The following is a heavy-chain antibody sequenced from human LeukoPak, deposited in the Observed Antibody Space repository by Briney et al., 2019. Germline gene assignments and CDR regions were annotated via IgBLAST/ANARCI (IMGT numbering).Heavy chain of an antibody. CDR2: ISYDGTNK. J-gene: IGHJ4*02. Sequence: PGGSLRLSCAASGFTFSSYSMHWVRQAPGKGLEFVAVISYDGTNKYYAASVKGRFTISRDNSKNTLYLQMNSLRADDTAVYYCAKRRWLGGIGVADPFDYWGQGTLVTVSS. V-gene: IGHV3-30*18. CDR1: GFTFSSYS. D-gene: IGHD6-19*01. CDR3: AKRRWLGGIGVADPFDY.